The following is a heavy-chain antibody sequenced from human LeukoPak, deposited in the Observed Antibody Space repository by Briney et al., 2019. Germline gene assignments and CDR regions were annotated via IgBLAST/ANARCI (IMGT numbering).Heavy chain of an antibody. Sequence: SETLSLTCSVSGDSISSARNYWGWIRQSPGKGLEWLASVYSSGSTHSNPSLTSRVSISIDTSKNQFSLKLYSVTASDAAIYYCARHLSGTAMAHYFGFWGQGTLVTVSS. D-gene: IGHD5-18*01. J-gene: IGHJ4*02. V-gene: IGHV4-39*01. CDR2: VYSSGST. CDR3: ARHLSGTAMAHYFGF. CDR1: GDSISSARNY.